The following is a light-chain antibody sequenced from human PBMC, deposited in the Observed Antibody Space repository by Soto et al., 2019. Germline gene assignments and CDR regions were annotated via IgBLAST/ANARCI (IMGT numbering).Light chain of an antibody. CDR1: SSDVGTYDL. V-gene: IGLV2-23*01. CDR2: EAT. J-gene: IGLJ3*02. Sequence: QSALTQPASVSGSPGQSITISCTGSSSDVGTYDLVSWYQHHPGAAPKLMIYEATRRPSGISNRFSGSKSGNTASLTISGLQAEDEADYYCCSFEGSNSWVFGGGTQLTVL. CDR3: CSFEGSNSWV.